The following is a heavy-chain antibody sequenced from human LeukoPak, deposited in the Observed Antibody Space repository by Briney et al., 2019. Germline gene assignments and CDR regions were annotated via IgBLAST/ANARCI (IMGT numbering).Heavy chain of an antibody. V-gene: IGHV4-34*01. CDR3: ARGTGGIAFTHDY. Sequence: SETLSLTCTVSGGSISSYYWSWIRQPPGKGLEWIGEINHSGSTNYNPSLKSRVTISVDTSKNQFSLKLSSVTAADTAVYYCARGTGGIAFTHDYWGQGTLVTVSS. D-gene: IGHD6-13*01. CDR1: GGSISSYY. CDR2: INHSGST. J-gene: IGHJ4*02.